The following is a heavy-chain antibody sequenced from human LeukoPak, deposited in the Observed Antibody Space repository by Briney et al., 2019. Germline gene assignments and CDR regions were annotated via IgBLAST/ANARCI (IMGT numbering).Heavy chain of an antibody. Sequence: GGSLRLSCAASGFTFSSYSMNWVRQAPGKGLEWVSSISSSSSYIYYADSVKGRFTIPRDNAKNSLYLQMNSLRAEDTAVYYCARAGCTNGVCYRSNWFDPWGQGTLVTVSS. CDR1: GFTFSSYS. J-gene: IGHJ5*02. CDR2: ISSSSSYI. CDR3: ARAGCTNGVCYRSNWFDP. D-gene: IGHD2-8*01. V-gene: IGHV3-21*01.